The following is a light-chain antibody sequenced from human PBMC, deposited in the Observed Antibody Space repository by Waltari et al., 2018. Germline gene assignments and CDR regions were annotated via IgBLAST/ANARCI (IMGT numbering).Light chain of an antibody. V-gene: IGKV3-15*01. CDR3: QQYNTWPLS. CDR2: GAS. Sequence: IVMTQSPATLSVSPGEGATLSCKASQSLSSNLAWYQQKPGQLPRLLIYGASTRATGVPGRFSGGGSGTEFTLTISSLQSEDFAVYYCQQYNTWPLSVGPGTTVDIK. J-gene: IGKJ3*01. CDR1: QSLSSN.